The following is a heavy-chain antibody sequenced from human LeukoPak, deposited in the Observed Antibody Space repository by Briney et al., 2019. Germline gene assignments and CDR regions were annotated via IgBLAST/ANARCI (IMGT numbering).Heavy chain of an antibody. CDR2: IYHSGST. Sequence: SETLSLTCTVSGYPISSGYYWGWIRQPPGKGLEWIGSIYHSGSTYYNPSLKSRVTISVDTSKNQFSLKLSSVTAADTAVYYCASFRNYYGSGSYYRRPYFDYWGQGTLVTVSS. CDR3: ASFRNYYGSGSYYRRPYFDY. CDR1: GYPISSGYY. J-gene: IGHJ4*02. D-gene: IGHD3-10*01. V-gene: IGHV4-38-2*02.